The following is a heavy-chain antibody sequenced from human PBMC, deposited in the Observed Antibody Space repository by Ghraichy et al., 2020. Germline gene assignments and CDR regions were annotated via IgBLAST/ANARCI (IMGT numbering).Heavy chain of an antibody. D-gene: IGHD4-17*01. CDR1: GGSISSGGYY. CDR3: ASLTVTYYGMDV. Sequence: SETLSLTCTVSGGSISSGGYYWSWIRQHPGEGLEWIGYIYYSGSTYYNPSLKSRVTISVDTSKNQFSLKLSSVTAADTAVYYCASLTVTYYGMDVWGQGTTVTVSS. CDR2: IYYSGST. V-gene: IGHV4-31*03. J-gene: IGHJ6*02.